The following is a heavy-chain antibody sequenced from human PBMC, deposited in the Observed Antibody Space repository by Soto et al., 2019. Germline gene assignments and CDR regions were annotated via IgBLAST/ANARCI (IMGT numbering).Heavy chain of an antibody. CDR2: ISYDGSNK. Sequence: PGGSLRLSWTASGVTFSSYAVHRVRQGPGKGLEWVAVISYDGSNKDYADSVKRRFTISRENSKNTLYLQMNSLRAEDKAVYYCARDKADIVVVPAGLGMDVWGQGTTVTVSS. V-gene: IGHV3-30-3*01. CDR3: ARDKADIVVVPAGLGMDV. D-gene: IGHD2-2*01. CDR1: GVTFSSYA. J-gene: IGHJ6*02.